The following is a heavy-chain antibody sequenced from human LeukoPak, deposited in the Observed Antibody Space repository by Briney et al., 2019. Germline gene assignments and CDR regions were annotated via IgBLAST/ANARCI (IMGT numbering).Heavy chain of an antibody. D-gene: IGHD3-10*01. CDR2: ISASGGTT. CDR3: AKAPAGWSYYFDY. V-gene: IGHV3-23*01. CDR1: GITFSNFA. J-gene: IGHJ4*02. Sequence: GGSLKLSCAASGITFSNFAMSWVRQAPGKGLEWVSTISASGGTTYYADSVKGQFTISRDNTKNTLYLQMNSLRAEDTAVYYCAKAPAGWSYYFDYWGQGILVTVSS.